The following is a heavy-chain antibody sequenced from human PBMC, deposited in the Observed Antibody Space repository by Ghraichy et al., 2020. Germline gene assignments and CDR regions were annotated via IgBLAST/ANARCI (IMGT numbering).Heavy chain of an antibody. Sequence: ETLSLTCAVYGGSFSGYYWSWIRQPPGKGLEWIGEINHSGSTNYNPSLKSRVTISVDTSKNQFSLKLSSVTAADTAVYYCARTGVTAKPHAFDIWGQGTMVTVSS. J-gene: IGHJ3*02. D-gene: IGHD2-21*02. CDR1: GGSFSGYY. CDR3: ARTGVTAKPHAFDI. CDR2: INHSGST. V-gene: IGHV4-34*01.